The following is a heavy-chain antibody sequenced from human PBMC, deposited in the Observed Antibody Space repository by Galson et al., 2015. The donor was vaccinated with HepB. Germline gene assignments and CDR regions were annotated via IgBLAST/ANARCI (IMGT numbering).Heavy chain of an antibody. D-gene: IGHD3-22*01. CDR1: GFSFPTYW. Sequence: QSGAEVKKSGESLKISCKGSGFSFPTYWIGWVRQMPGKGLEWMGIIYPGDSDTRYSPSFQGQVTVSVDKSINTAYLQWSSLKASDPAMYCGARPANNRHDRSGYALDIWGQGTMVTVSS. V-gene: IGHV5-51*03. J-gene: IGHJ3*02. CDR2: IYPGDSDT. CDR3: ARPANNRHDRSGYALDI.